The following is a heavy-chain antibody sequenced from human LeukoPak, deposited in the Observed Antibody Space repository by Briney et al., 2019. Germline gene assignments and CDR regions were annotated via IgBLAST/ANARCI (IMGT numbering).Heavy chain of an antibody. D-gene: IGHD5-12*01. J-gene: IGHJ4*02. Sequence: SETLSLTCAVSGYSIGSGYCWGWIRQPPGKGLEWIGSIYHSGSTYYNPSLKSRVTISVDTSKNQFSLKLSSVTAADTALYYCARVATTTNPPQRPFDYWGQGTLVTVSS. CDR3: ARVATTTNPPQRPFDY. CDR1: GYSIGSGYC. V-gene: IGHV4-38-2*01. CDR2: IYHSGST.